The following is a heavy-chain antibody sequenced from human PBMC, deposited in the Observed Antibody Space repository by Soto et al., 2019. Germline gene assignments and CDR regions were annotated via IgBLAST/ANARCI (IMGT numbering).Heavy chain of an antibody. Sequence: SETLSLTCAVSGGSITSSSHYWGWIRQPPGKGLECIGNIYYDGNTYYNPSLKSRVTISLDTSKNQFSLRLNSVTAADTAVYYCARSSITPRLFMYPFDYWGQGTLVTVSS. V-gene: IGHV4-39*01. D-gene: IGHD6-6*01. CDR3: ARSSITPRLFMYPFDY. CDR2: IYYDGNT. CDR1: GGSITSSSHY. J-gene: IGHJ4*02.